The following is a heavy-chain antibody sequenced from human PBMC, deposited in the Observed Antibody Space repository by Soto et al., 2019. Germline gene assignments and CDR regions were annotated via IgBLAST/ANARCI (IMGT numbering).Heavy chain of an antibody. CDR2: MYYTGVT. CDR1: GGSVRSGNHF. V-gene: IGHV4-61*01. CDR3: ARGGEPLGYYGLDV. Sequence: SETLSLTCSVSGGSVRSGNHFWNWIRQPPGRGLEWLGYMYYTGVTNYNPSLRSRVSMSVDTSKDQFSLNLTSLTAADTAVYYCARGGEPLGYYGLDVWGQGTTVTVSS. J-gene: IGHJ6*02.